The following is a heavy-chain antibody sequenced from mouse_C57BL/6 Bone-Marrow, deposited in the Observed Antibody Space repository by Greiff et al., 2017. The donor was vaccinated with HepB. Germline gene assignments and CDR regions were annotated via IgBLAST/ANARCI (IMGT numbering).Heavy chain of an antibody. CDR3: ARRLPFCYYAVEY. CDR2: IYPRSGNT. CDR1: GYTFTSYG. V-gene: IGHV1-81*01. Sequence: VQLQQSGAELARPGASVKLSCKASGYTFTSYGISWVKQRTGQGLEWIGEIYPRSGNTYYNEKFKGKATLTADKSSSTAYMELRSLTSEDSAVYFCARRLPFCYYAVEYWCKGPSVTVSS. J-gene: IGHJ4*01. D-gene: IGHD6-1*01.